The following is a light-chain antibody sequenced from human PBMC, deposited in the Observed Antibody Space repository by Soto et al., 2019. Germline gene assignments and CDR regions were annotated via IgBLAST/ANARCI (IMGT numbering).Light chain of an antibody. CDR1: SNDVGGYNY. J-gene: IGLJ1*01. Sequence: QSALTQPASVSGSPGQSITISCTGTSNDVGGYNYVSWYQQYPGKAPKLMIYDVSNRPSGVSDRFSGSKSGNTASLTISGLQAEDEADYYCSSYRSSSTPYVFGTGTKLTVL. CDR3: SSYRSSSTPYV. V-gene: IGLV2-14*03. CDR2: DVS.